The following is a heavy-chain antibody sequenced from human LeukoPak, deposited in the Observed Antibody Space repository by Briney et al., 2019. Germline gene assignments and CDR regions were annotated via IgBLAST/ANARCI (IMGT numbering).Heavy chain of an antibody. CDR3: ARQNDFRLDY. Sequence: GESLKTSCKGSGYTFSSYWIGWVRQMPGKGLEWMGIIYPGDSDTRYSPSLQGQVTISVDTSIGTAYLQWSSLKASDTAIYYCARQNDFRLDYWGQGTLVTVSS. CDR1: GYTFSSYW. D-gene: IGHD3-3*01. V-gene: IGHV5-51*01. J-gene: IGHJ4*02. CDR2: IYPGDSDT.